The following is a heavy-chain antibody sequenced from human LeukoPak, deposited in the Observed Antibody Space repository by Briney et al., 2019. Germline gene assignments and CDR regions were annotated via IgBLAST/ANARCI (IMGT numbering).Heavy chain of an antibody. CDR3: ARILYDFWSGYKVFDY. D-gene: IGHD3-3*01. CDR2: IYHSGNP. J-gene: IGHJ4*02. V-gene: IGHV4-4*02. Sequence: PSGTLSLTCAVSGGSITSSDWWSWVRQPPGKGLEWIGEIYHSGNPNYNPSLKSRVTMSVDTSKNQVSLKLTSVTAADTAVYFCARILYDFWSGYKVFDYWGQGTLVTVSS. CDR1: GGSITSSDW.